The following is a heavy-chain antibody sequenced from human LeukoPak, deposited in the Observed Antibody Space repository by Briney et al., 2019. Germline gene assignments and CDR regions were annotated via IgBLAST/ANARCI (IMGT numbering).Heavy chain of an antibody. CDR1: GYTLTELS. V-gene: IGHV1-24*01. CDR3: ATDLGSGWPFDY. CDR2: FDPEDGET. J-gene: IGHJ4*02. Sequence: ASVKVSCKVSGYTLTELSMRWVRQAPGKGLEWMGGFDPEDGETIYAQKFQGRVTMTEDTSTDTAYMELSSLRSEDTAVYYCATDLGSGWPFDYWGQGTLVTVSS. D-gene: IGHD6-19*01.